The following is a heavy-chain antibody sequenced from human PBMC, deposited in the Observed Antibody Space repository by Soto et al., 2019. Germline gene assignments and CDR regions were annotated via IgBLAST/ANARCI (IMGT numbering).Heavy chain of an antibody. V-gene: IGHV3-30*18. CDR3: AKKSDFWSGYYYYYYGMDV. CDR2: ISYDGSNK. Sequence: GSLRLSCAASGFTFSSYGMHWVRQAPGKGLEWVAVISYDGSNKYYADSVKGRFTISRDNSKNTLYLQMNSLRAEDTAVYYCAKKSDFWSGYYYYYYGMDVWGQGTTVTVSS. J-gene: IGHJ6*02. D-gene: IGHD3-3*01. CDR1: GFTFSSYG.